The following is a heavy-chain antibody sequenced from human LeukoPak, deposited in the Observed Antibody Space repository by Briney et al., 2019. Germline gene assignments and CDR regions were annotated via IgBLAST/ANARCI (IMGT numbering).Heavy chain of an antibody. CDR3: ARIIAAAGYYDYYMDV. CDR2: INHSGST. D-gene: IGHD6-13*01. Sequence: SETLSLTCAVYGGSFIGYYWSWLRQPPGKGLEWIGEINHSGSTNYNPSLKSRVTISVDTSKNQFSLKLSSVTAADTAVYYCARIIAAAGYYDYYMDVWGKGTTVTVSS. J-gene: IGHJ6*03. CDR1: GGSFIGYY. V-gene: IGHV4-34*01.